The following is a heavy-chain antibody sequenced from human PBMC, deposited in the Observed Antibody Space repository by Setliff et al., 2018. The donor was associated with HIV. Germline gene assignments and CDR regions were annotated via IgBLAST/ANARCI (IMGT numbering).Heavy chain of an antibody. V-gene: IGHV4-61*05. J-gene: IGHJ5*02. D-gene: IGHD3-22*01. Sequence: PSETLSLTCTVSGGSISSSSYYWGWIRQPPGKGLEWLGYLYHSGSANYNPSLKSRVTISGDTSKNQFSLKLRSVTAADTAIYYCTRVRLLYSDSSPVWFDPWGQGTLVTVSS. CDR1: GGSISSSSYY. CDR3: TRVRLLYSDSSPVWFDP. CDR2: LYHSGSA.